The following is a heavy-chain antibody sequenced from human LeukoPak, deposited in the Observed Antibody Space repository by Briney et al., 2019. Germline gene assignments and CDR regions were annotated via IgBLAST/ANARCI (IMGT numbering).Heavy chain of an antibody. CDR1: GYTFINHA. Sequence: ASVKVSCKASGYTFINHAIHWVRQAPGQRLEWMGWINTGNGNTKYSQNFQGRITITRDTSATTAYMDLSSLRSEDTAMYYCARRLGRSFDYWGQGTLVTVSS. CDR2: INTGNGNT. J-gene: IGHJ4*02. V-gene: IGHV1-3*04. CDR3: ARRLGRSFDY. D-gene: IGHD2-21*01.